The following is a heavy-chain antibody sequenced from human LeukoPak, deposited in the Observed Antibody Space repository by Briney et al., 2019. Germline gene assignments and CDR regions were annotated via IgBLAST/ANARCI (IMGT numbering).Heavy chain of an antibody. CDR1: GFTFRSYS. J-gene: IGHJ6*03. Sequence: GGSLRLSCAPPGFTFRSYSMNWVRQAPGKGLEWVSSISSSSSDIYDADSVKGRFTISRDYARNSLYVQMNSLRAEDTAVYYCARETHYMDVWGKGTTVTVSS. CDR3: ARETHYMDV. V-gene: IGHV3-21*01. CDR2: ISSSSSDI.